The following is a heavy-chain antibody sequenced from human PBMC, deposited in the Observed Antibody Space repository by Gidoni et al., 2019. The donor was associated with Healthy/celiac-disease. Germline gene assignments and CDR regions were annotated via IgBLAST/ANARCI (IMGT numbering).Heavy chain of an antibody. CDR2: MSGSGGST. CDR1: GFTFSSYA. D-gene: IGHD3-22*01. Sequence: EVQLLESGGGLVQPGGSLRLSCAACGFTFSSYAMSWVRQAPGKGLEWVSAMSGSGGSTYYADSVKGRFTISRDNSKNTLYLQMNSLRAEDTAVYYCAKGQLEYYYDSSGYYVDYWGQGTLVTVSS. J-gene: IGHJ4*02. CDR3: AKGQLEYYYDSSGYYVDY. V-gene: IGHV3-23*01.